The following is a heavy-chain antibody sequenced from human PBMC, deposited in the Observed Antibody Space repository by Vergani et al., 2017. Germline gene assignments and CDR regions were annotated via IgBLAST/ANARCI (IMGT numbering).Heavy chain of an antibody. D-gene: IGHD5-12*01. Sequence: QLQLQESGPGLVKPSETLSLTCTVSGGSISSSSYYWGCIRQPPGKGLGWIGSIYYSGSTYYNPSLKSRSTISVDTSQTQFSLKLSSVTAADTAVYYCARAGLRGYYYYGMDVWGQGTTVTVSS. CDR3: ARAGLRGYYYYGMDV. CDR1: GGSISSSSYY. CDR2: IYYSGST. J-gene: IGHJ6*02. V-gene: IGHV4-39*01.